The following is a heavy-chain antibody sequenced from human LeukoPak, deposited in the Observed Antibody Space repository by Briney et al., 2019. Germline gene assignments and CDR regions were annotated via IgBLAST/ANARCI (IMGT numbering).Heavy chain of an antibody. Sequence: PGRSLRLSCAASGFTFSSYGMNWVRQAPGKGLEWVSYISSSGSTIYYADSVKGRLTISRDNAKNSLYLQMNSLRAEDTAVYYCARALAVAGRSDYWGQGTLVTVSS. CDR3: ARALAVAGRSDY. J-gene: IGHJ4*02. CDR1: GFTFSSYG. CDR2: ISSSGSTI. D-gene: IGHD6-19*01. V-gene: IGHV3-48*03.